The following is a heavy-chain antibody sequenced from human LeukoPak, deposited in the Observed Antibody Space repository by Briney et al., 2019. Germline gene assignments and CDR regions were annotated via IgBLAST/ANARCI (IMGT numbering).Heavy chain of an antibody. CDR2: INGDGSIT. CDR3: ARRGPETVATIDY. Sequence: PGGSLRLSCAASGFTLSNYWMHWVRHGPGKGVVWVSRINGDGSITPYADSVKGRFNISRESATNTLYVEMNSQRPGHTGVYYCARRGPETVATIDYWGQGTPVTVSS. J-gene: IGHJ4*02. V-gene: IGHV3-74*03. CDR1: GFTLSNYW. D-gene: IGHD5-12*01.